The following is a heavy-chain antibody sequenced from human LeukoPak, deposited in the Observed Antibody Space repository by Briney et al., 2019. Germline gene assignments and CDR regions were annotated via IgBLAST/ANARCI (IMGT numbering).Heavy chain of an antibody. D-gene: IGHD6-13*01. CDR1: GYTFTGYY. V-gene: IGHV1-2*02. Sequence: GASVKVSCKASGYTFTGYYMHWVRQAPGQGLEWMGWINPNSGGTNYAQKFQGRVTITTDESTSTAYMELSSLRSEDTAVYYCARGTKAAGSDYWGQGTLVTVSS. CDR3: ARGTKAAGSDY. CDR2: INPNSGGT. J-gene: IGHJ4*02.